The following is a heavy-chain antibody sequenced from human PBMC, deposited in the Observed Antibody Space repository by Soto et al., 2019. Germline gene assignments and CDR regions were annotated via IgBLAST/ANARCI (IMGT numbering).Heavy chain of an antibody. CDR3: ARQQAMDY. V-gene: IGHV1-8*01. CDR2: MNPNSGDT. CDR1: GYTFVNYE. Sequence: QVQLVQSGAEVKKPGASVKVSCKASGYTFVNYEINWVRQATGQGLEWLGWMNPNSGDTFYAQNFQGRVTMTRNTSITTAYMELNSRKSEDTAVYYCARQQAMDYWGQGTRVTVSS. J-gene: IGHJ4*02.